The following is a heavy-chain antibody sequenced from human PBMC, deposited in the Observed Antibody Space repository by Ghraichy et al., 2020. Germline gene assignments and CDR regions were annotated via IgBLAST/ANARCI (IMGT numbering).Heavy chain of an antibody. D-gene: IGHD3-9*01. V-gene: IGHV4-34*01. CDR2: INHSGST. J-gene: IGHJ6*02. Sequence: SETLSLTCAVYGGSFSGYYWSWIRQPPGKGLEWIGEINHSGSTNYNPSLKSRVTISVDTSKNQFSLKLSSVTAADTAVYYCARHGLQGGYYDILTGYYGMDVWGQGTTVTVSS. CDR1: GGSFSGYY. CDR3: ARHGLQGGYYDILTGYYGMDV.